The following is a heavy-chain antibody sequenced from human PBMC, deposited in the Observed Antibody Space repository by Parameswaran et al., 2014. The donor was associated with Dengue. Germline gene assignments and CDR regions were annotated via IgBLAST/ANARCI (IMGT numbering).Heavy chain of an antibody. CDR2: IIPILGIA. CDR3: AREGDIAVADGYYYYGMDV. J-gene: IGHJ6*02. D-gene: IGHD6-19*01. V-gene: IGHV1-69*04. Sequence: WVRQAPGQGLEWMGRIIPILGIANYAQKFQGRVTITADKSTSTAYMELSSLRSEDTAVYYCAREGDIAVADGYYYYGMDVWGQGTTVTVSS.